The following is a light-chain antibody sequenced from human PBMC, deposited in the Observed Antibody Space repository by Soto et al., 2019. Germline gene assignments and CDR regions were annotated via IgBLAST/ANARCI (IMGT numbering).Light chain of an antibody. CDR3: QQYGSSPQT. J-gene: IGKJ2*01. Sequence: EIVLTQSPGTLSLSPGERATLSRRASQSVSSSYLAWYQQKPGQAPRLLIYGASSRATGIPDRFSGSGSGTDFTLTISRLEPEDFAVYYCQQYGSSPQTFGQGTELEIK. CDR2: GAS. CDR1: QSVSSSY. V-gene: IGKV3-20*01.